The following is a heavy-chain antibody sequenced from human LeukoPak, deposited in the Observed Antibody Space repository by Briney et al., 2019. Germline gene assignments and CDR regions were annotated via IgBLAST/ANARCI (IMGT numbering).Heavy chain of an antibody. CDR1: GGSISSSSYY. Sequence: PSEILSLTCTVSGGSISSSSYYWGWIRQPPGKGLAWIGSIYYSGSTYYNPSLKSRVTISVDTSKNQFSLKLSSVTAADTAVYYCASFSSWYGDYYYYYMDVWGKGTTVTVSS. D-gene: IGHD6-13*01. J-gene: IGHJ6*03. CDR3: ASFSSWYGDYYYYYMDV. V-gene: IGHV4-39*01. CDR2: IYYSGST.